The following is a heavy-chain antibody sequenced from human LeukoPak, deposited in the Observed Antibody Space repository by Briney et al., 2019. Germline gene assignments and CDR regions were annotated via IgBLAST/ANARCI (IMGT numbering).Heavy chain of an antibody. V-gene: IGHV1-2*02. Sequence: ASVKVSCKASGYTFTGYYMHWVRQAPGQGLEWMGWINPNSGGTNYAQKFQGRVTMTRDTSISTAYMELSRLRSDGTAVYYCAREIVKGGYFDYWGQGTLVTVSS. CDR3: AREIVKGGYFDY. D-gene: IGHD1-26*01. J-gene: IGHJ4*02. CDR2: INPNSGGT. CDR1: GYTFTGYY.